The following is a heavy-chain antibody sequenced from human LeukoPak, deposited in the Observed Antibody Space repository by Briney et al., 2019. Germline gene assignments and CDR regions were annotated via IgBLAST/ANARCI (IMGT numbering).Heavy chain of an antibody. J-gene: IGHJ6*02. CDR2: INPSGGST. V-gene: IGHV1-46*01. Sequence: ASVTVSCTASGYTFTSYYMHWVRQAPGQGLEWMGIINPSGGSTSYAQKFQGRVTMTRDTSTSTVYMELSSLRSEDTAVYYCARDYWVTTVHYYYGMDVWGQGTTVTVSS. D-gene: IGHD4-17*01. CDR3: ARDYWVTTVHYYYGMDV. CDR1: GYTFTSYY.